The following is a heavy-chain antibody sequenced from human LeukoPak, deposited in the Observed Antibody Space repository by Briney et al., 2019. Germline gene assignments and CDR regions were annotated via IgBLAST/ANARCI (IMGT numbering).Heavy chain of an antibody. CDR1: GGSISSSSYY. D-gene: IGHD6-19*01. CDR3: ARDDPDSSGWGMAFDI. J-gene: IGHJ3*02. V-gene: IGHV4-39*07. Sequence: SETLSLTCTVSGGSISSSSYYWGWIRQPPGKGLEWIGSIYYSGSTYYNPSLKSRVTISVDTSKNQFSLKLSSVTAADTAVYYCARDDPDSSGWGMAFDIWGQGTMVTVSS. CDR2: IYYSGST.